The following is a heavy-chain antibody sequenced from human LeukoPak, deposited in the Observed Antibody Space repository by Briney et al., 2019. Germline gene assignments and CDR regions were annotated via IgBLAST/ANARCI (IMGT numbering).Heavy chain of an antibody. J-gene: IGHJ4*02. CDR2: TNPNSGAT. CDR1: GYSFTAYY. V-gene: IGHV1-2*02. CDR3: ARVPGSFDY. D-gene: IGHD3-10*01. Sequence: ASVKVSCKTSGYSFTAYYIHWVRQAPGQGLELMGWTNPNSGATNYAQKFQGRVTMTRDTSISTVYMDLNRLTSGDTAVYYCARVPGSFDYWGQGTLVTVSS.